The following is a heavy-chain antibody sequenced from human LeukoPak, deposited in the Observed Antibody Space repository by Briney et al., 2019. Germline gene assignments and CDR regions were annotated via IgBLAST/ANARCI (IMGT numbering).Heavy chain of an antibody. CDR2: IKQDGSEK. J-gene: IGHJ4*02. CDR3: VRSVYNWNDVDY. Sequence: GGSLRLSCAASGFTFSSYWMSWVRQAPGKALEWVANIKQDGSEKYYVDSVKGRFTISRDNAMHSLYLQMNSLRAEDTAVYYCVRSVYNWNDVDYWGQGTLVTVSS. CDR1: GFTFSSYW. V-gene: IGHV3-7*03. D-gene: IGHD1-20*01.